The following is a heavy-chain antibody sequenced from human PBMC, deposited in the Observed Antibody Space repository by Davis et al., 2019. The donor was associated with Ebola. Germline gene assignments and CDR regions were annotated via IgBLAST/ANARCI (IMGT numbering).Heavy chain of an antibody. Sequence: GGSLRLSCAASGFTFSSYSMNWVRQAPGKGLEWVSSISSSGSTIYYADSVKGRFTISRNNAKNSLYLQMNSLRAEDTAVYYCASSTVVFWFDPWGQGTLVTVSS. J-gene: IGHJ5*02. CDR3: ASSTVVFWFDP. D-gene: IGHD4-23*01. CDR1: GFTFSSYS. V-gene: IGHV3-48*04. CDR2: ISSSGSTI.